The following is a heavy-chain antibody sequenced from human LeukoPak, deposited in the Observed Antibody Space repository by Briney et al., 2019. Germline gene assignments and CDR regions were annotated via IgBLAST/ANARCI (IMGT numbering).Heavy chain of an antibody. CDR3: TTALEWELIGKIGWGFDY. D-gene: IGHD1-26*01. CDR1: GFTFSNAW. J-gene: IGHJ4*02. Sequence: GGSLRLSCAASGFTFSNAWMSWVRQAPGKGLEWVGRIKSKTDGGTTDYAAPVKGRFTISRDDSKNTLYLQMNSLKTEDTAVYYCTTALEWELIGKIGWGFDYWGQGTLVTVSS. CDR2: IKSKTDGGTT. V-gene: IGHV3-15*01.